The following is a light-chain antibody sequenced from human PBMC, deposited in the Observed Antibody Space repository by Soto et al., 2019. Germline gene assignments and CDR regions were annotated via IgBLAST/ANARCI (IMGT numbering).Light chain of an antibody. Sequence: DIPMTQSPSSLSASVGDRVTITCRASQSISSYLNWYQQKPGKAPKLLIYAASSLQSGVPSRFSGSGSRTDFTLTINSMQTEDFATYYCKQSYSTPPITFGQGTGLEIK. CDR2: AAS. J-gene: IGKJ5*01. CDR1: QSISSY. CDR3: KQSYSTPPIT. V-gene: IGKV1-39*01.